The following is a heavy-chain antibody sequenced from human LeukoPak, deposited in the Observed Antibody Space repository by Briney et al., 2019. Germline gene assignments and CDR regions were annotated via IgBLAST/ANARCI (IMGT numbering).Heavy chain of an antibody. D-gene: IGHD3-10*01. CDR2: IIPIFGTA. CDR1: GGTFSRYA. Sequence: PVKASCKASGGTFSRYAISCVRHAPGQRRKWIGGIIPIFGTANYPQQLQGRGTSTTHDSTSTAYLELSSLRSEDTGVYYCARDRSRFGELLDFDYWRRRTLVTVSS. J-gene: IGHJ4*02. V-gene: IGHV1-69*05. CDR3: ARDRSRFGELLDFDY.